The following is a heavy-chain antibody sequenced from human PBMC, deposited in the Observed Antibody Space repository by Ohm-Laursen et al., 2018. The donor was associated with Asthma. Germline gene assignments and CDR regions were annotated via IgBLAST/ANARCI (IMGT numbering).Heavy chain of an antibody. V-gene: IGHV4-4*03. J-gene: IGHJ4*02. CDR2: IFHSGST. CDR3: ARGVDYFDY. Sequence: PGTLSLTCDVSGAAINRSDWWGWVRQPPGKGLQWIGEIFHSGSTNYNPSLMGRLTISVDKSKNHFSRRLTSVTAADTAIYYCARGVDYFDYWGQGILVTVSS. D-gene: IGHD5-12*01. CDR1: GAAINRSDW.